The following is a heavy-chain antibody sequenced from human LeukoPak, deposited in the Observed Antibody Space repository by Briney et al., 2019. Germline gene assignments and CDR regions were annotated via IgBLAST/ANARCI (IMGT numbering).Heavy chain of an antibody. D-gene: IGHD3-22*01. CDR2: VNGYNGKP. Sequence: ASVKVSCKASGYSFTSYGISWVRQAPGQGLEWMGWVNGYNGKPNYVQNLQDRVTMTTDTSTSTAYMELRSLRSDDTAVYYCAREYRDYYDSSGNYLDYWGQGTLVTVSS. CDR3: AREYRDYYDSSGNYLDY. J-gene: IGHJ4*02. CDR1: GYSFTSYG. V-gene: IGHV1-18*01.